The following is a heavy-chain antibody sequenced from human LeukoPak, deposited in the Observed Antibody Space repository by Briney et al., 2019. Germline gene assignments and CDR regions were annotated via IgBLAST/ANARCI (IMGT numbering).Heavy chain of an antibody. Sequence: GGSLRLSCAASGFTFSSYGMHWVRQAPGKGLVWVSRINSDGSGTSYADSVKGRFTISRDNANNTLYLQMNSLRAEDTAVYYCARARYNYDVDYWGQGTLVTVSS. J-gene: IGHJ4*02. CDR1: GFTFSSYG. D-gene: IGHD5-18*01. CDR2: INSDGSGT. V-gene: IGHV3-74*01. CDR3: ARARYNYDVDY.